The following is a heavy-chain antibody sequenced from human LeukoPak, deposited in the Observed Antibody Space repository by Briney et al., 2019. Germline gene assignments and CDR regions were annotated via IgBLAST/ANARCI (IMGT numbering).Heavy chain of an antibody. CDR2: IYSGGST. V-gene: IGHV3-53*01. CDR3: ARDRRSSGWYLGFDY. J-gene: IGHJ4*02. Sequence: GGSLRLSCAASGFTVSSNYMSWVRQAPGKGLEWVSVIYSGGSTYYADSVKGRFTISRDNSKNTLYLQMSSLRAEDTAVYYCARDRRSSGWYLGFDYWGQGTLVTVSS. D-gene: IGHD6-19*01. CDR1: GFTVSSNY.